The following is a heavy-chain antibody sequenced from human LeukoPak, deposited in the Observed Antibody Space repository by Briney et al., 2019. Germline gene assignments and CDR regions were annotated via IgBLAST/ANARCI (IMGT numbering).Heavy chain of an antibody. Sequence: GGSLRLSFAASGFIFSDYYMSWIRQAPGKGLEWVSYISSSGNNIYSTDSVKGRFTISRDNARNSVYLQMNSLRAEDTAVYYCARRYYDSSGSDHFDYWGQGTLVTVSS. V-gene: IGHV3-11*01. CDR2: ISSSGNNI. CDR1: GFIFSDYY. D-gene: IGHD3-22*01. J-gene: IGHJ4*02. CDR3: ARRYYDSSGSDHFDY.